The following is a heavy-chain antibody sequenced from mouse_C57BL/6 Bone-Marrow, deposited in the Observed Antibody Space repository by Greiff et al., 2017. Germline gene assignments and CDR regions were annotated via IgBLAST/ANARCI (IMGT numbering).Heavy chain of an antibody. CDR1: GFTFTDYY. CDR2: IRNKGNGYTT. D-gene: IGHD1-1*02. V-gene: IGHV7-3*01. CDR3: ASVYGSFLYYYAMDY. Sequence: EVKVVESGGGLVQPGGSLSLSCAASGFTFTDYYMSWVRQPPGKALEWLGVIRNKGNGYTTEYSASVKGRFTISRDNSQSILYLQMNALRAADSATYYGASVYGSFLYYYAMDYWGQGTSVTVSS. J-gene: IGHJ4*01.